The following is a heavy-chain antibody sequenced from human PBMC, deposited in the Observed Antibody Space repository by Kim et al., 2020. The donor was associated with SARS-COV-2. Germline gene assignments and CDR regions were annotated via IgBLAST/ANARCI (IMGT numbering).Heavy chain of an antibody. CDR2: VGAYNGNT. CDR1: GYTFTDYG. D-gene: IGHD3-22*01. V-gene: IGHV1-18*04. J-gene: IGHJ6*02. Sequence: ASVKVSCKASGYTFTDYGVTWVRQAPWPGREWVGWVGAYNGNTTYAQKLQGRVTLTTDTSTSTAYMELRSLRSDDTAVYYCAMYYYESSGQDHYYYGMDVWGQGTTVTVSS. CDR3: AMYYYESSGQDHYYYGMDV.